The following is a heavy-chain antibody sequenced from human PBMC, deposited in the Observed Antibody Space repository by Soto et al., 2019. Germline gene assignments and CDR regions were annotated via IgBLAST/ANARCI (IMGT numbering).Heavy chain of an antibody. Sequence: EVQLVESGGGLVQPGGSLRLSCAASVFTFSSYSMNWVRQAPGKGLEWVSYTRGGSNTIYYADSVRGRLTISRDNAKNSLYLQMNSLRDEDTAVYYCSRVRGSHWYFDLWGRGTLVTVSS. CDR1: VFTFSSYS. CDR2: TRGGSNTI. D-gene: IGHD3-10*01. V-gene: IGHV3-48*02. CDR3: SRVRGSHWYFDL. J-gene: IGHJ2*01.